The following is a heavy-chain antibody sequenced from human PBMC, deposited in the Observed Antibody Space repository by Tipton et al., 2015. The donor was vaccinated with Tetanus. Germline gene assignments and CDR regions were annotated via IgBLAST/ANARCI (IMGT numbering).Heavy chain of an antibody. CDR3: ATDRRGPGEVRGLDN. CDR1: GASIGSISYY. D-gene: IGHD3-10*01. V-gene: IGHV4-61*01. CDR2: ITDIGRT. Sequence: TLSLTCTVSGASIGSISYYWSWIRQPPGKGLEWIGYITDIGRTNYSPSLRNRLTISIDTSKTHFSLRLDSVTAADTAVYYCATDRRGPGEVRGLDNWGQGTLVTVSS. J-gene: IGHJ4*02.